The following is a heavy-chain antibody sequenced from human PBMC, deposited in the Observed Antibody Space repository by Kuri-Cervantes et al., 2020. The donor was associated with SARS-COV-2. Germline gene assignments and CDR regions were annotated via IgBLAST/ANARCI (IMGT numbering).Heavy chain of an antibody. CDR2: ISSSSSTI. CDR3: ARDLSSGLWAFDY. J-gene: IGHJ4*02. V-gene: IGHV3-48*01. CDR1: GFTFGSYS. D-gene: IGHD5-18*01. Sequence: GGSLRLSCAASGFTFGSYSMNWVRQAPGKGLEWVSYISSSSSTIYYADSVKGRFTISRDNAKNSLYLQMNSLRAEDTAVYYCARDLSSGLWAFDYWGQGTLVTVSS.